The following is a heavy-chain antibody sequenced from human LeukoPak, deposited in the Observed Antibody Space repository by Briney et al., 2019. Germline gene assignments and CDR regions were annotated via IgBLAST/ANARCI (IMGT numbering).Heavy chain of an antibody. CDR1: GGSISSYY. Sequence: SETLSLTCTVSGGSISSYYWSWIRQPPGKGLEWIGYIYISGTTNYNLSLKSRVTMSVDTSKKQFSLKLRSVIAADTAVYYCARDGGRASLDYWGQGTLVTVSS. CDR3: ARDGGRASLDY. V-gene: IGHV4-59*12. J-gene: IGHJ4*02. CDR2: IYISGTT. D-gene: IGHD3-16*01.